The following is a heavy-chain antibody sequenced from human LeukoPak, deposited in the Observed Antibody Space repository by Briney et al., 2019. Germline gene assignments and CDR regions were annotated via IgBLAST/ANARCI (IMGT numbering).Heavy chain of an antibody. CDR1: GGSISSYY. V-gene: IGHV4-59*01. Sequence: SETLSLTCTVSGGSISSYYWSWIRQPPGKGLEWIGYIYYSGSTNFNPSLKSRVTISVDTSKNQFSLKLSSVTAADTAVYYCAREVPKTTYYMDVWGKGTTVTVSS. CDR2: IYYSGST. J-gene: IGHJ6*03. CDR3: AREVPKTTYYMDV. D-gene: IGHD4-11*01.